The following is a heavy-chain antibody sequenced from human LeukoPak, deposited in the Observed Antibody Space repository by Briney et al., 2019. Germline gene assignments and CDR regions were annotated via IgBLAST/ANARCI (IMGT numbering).Heavy chain of an antibody. Sequence: SVKVSCKASGSTFSSYAISWVRQASGQGLEWMGGIIPIFGTANYAQKFQGRVTITTDESTSTAYMELSSLRSEDTAVYYCARVTRGYSSRGDYYYYMDVWGKGTMVTVSS. CDR2: IIPIFGTA. CDR1: GSTFSSYA. V-gene: IGHV1-69*05. J-gene: IGHJ6*03. D-gene: IGHD5-18*01. CDR3: ARVTRGYSSRGDYYYYMDV.